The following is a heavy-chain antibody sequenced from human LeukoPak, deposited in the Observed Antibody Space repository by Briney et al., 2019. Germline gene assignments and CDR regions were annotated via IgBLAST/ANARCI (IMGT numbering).Heavy chain of an antibody. CDR1: GFTFSSYG. CDR3: ARGSRSYDSSGYYFYY. CDR2: IWYDGSNK. Sequence: GGSLRLSCAASGFTFSSYGMHWVRQAPGKGLEWVAVIWYDGSNKYYADSVKGRFTISRDNSKNTLYLQMNSLRAEGTAVYYCARGSRSYDSSGYYFYYWGQGTLVTVSS. V-gene: IGHV3-33*01. D-gene: IGHD3-22*01. J-gene: IGHJ4*02.